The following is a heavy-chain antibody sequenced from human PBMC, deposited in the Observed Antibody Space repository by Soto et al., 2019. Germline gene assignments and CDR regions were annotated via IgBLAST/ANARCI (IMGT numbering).Heavy chain of an antibody. Sequence: QVQLQESGPGQVKPSETLFLTCTVSGGSVSSGTYYWSWIRPPAGKGLEWMGYIYRGSPNYNPSLERRATISVDNSRTQFSLMLSSVTAADTAVYYCSRDKGPGAGYFALWGRGTLVTVSS. CDR2: IYRGSP. CDR1: GGSVSSGTYY. J-gene: IGHJ2*01. D-gene: IGHD3-10*01. CDR3: SRDKGPGAGYFAL. V-gene: IGHV4-61*01.